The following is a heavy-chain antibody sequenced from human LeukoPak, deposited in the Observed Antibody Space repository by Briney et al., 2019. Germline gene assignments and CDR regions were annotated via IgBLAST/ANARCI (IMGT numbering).Heavy chain of an antibody. Sequence: GGSLRLSCAASGFTFSDHYMDWVRQAPGKGLEWVGRTRKKTNSYTTEYAASVKGRFTISRDDSKNSLYLQMNSLKTEDTAVYYRTRVVLVGTTYSYFDYWGQGILVTVSS. D-gene: IGHD1-26*01. J-gene: IGHJ4*02. V-gene: IGHV3-72*01. CDR3: TRVVLVGTTYSYFDY. CDR2: TRKKTNSYTT. CDR1: GFTFSDHY.